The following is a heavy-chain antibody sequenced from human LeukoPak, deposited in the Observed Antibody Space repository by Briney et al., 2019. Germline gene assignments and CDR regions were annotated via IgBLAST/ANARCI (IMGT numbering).Heavy chain of an antibody. D-gene: IGHD1-1*01. J-gene: IGHJ4*02. CDR2: IYYSGST. CDR1: GGSISSSSYY. CDR3: ATYLGTTLFFDY. Sequence: PSETLSLTCTVSGGSISSSSYYWGWIRQPPGKGLEWIGSIYYSGSTYYNPSLKSRVTISVDTSKNQFSLKLSSVTAADTAVYYCATYLGTTLFFDYWGQGTLVTVSS. V-gene: IGHV4-39*01.